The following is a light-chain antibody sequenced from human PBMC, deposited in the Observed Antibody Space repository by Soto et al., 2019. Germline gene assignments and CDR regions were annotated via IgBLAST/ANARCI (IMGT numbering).Light chain of an antibody. CDR1: QSGLYNANDKHY. J-gene: IGKJ3*01. CDR2: WAS. CDR3: QQYYSDPAT. V-gene: IGKV4-1*01. Sequence: DIVMTQSPDSLAVSLGERATLNCKSSQSGLYNANDKHYLAWYQKKTRQPPKLLIYWASTRESGVPDRFSGSGSGKDFTLTISSLQAEDVAVYYGQQYYSDPATFGPGTKLDIK.